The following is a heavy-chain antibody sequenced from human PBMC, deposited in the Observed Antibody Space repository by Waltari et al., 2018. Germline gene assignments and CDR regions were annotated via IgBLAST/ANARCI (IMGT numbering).Heavy chain of an antibody. CDR2: IYYSGST. CDR3: ARTTSGVGPSDY. CDR1: GGSISSHY. Sequence: QVQLQESGPGLVKPSETLSLTCTVSGGSISSHYWNWIRQPPGKGLEWIGYIYYSGSTNYNPSLKSRVTILIDTSKNQFSLKLSSVTPADTAVYYCARTTSGVGPSDYWGQEPWSPSPQ. J-gene: IGHJ4*01. D-gene: IGHD1-26*01. V-gene: IGHV4-59*11.